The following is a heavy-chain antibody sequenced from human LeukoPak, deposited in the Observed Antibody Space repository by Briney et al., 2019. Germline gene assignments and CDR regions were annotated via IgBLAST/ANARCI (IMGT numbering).Heavy chain of an antibody. D-gene: IGHD6-19*01. CDR2: ISGSGGST. CDR1: GFTFSSYA. Sequence: GGSLRLSCAASGFTFSSYAINWVRQAPGKGLEWVSTISGSGGSTYYADSVKGRFTISRDSSQDTLYPQMSSLRAEDTAVYYCAKEDSSSFGIWGQGTLVTVSS. J-gene: IGHJ4*02. V-gene: IGHV3-23*01. CDR3: AKEDSSSFGI.